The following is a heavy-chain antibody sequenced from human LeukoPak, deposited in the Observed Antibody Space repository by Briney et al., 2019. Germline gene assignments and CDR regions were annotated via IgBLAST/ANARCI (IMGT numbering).Heavy chain of an antibody. CDR3: ARDRAGYYYDSSGIFDY. Sequence: GGSLRLSCAASGFTFSSYAMHWVRQTPGKGLEWVAVISYDGIDKYYADSVKGRFTISRDNSKNTLYLQMNSLRAEDTAVYYCARDRAGYYYDSSGIFDYWGQGTLVTVSS. V-gene: IGHV3-30*03. D-gene: IGHD3-22*01. CDR1: GFTFSSYA. J-gene: IGHJ4*02. CDR2: ISYDGIDK.